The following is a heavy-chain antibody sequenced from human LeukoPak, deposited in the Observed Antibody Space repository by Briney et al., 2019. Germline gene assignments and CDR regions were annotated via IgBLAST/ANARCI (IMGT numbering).Heavy chain of an antibody. Sequence: PGGSLRLSCAASGFTFSSYSMNWVRQAPGKGLEWVSYISSSSSTIYYADSVKGRFTISRDNAKNSLYLQMNSLRAEDTAVYYCARDYLHWNDPGPLYGMDVWGQGTTVTVSS. J-gene: IGHJ6*02. CDR3: ARDYLHWNDPGPLYGMDV. CDR1: GFTFSSYS. D-gene: IGHD1-1*01. CDR2: ISSSSSTI. V-gene: IGHV3-48*04.